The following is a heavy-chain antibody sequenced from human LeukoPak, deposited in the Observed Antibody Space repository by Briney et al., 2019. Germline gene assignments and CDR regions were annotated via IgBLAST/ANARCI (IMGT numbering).Heavy chain of an antibody. CDR3: AKGDTSGYYCNFDY. J-gene: IGHJ4*02. V-gene: IGHV3-23*01. D-gene: IGHD3-22*01. CDR1: GFTFSSYA. Sequence: GSLRLSCAASGFTFSSYAMSWARQAPGKGLEWVSGISGSGGNTYYADSVKGRFTISRDNSKNTLYLQMNSLRAGDTAIYYCAKGDTSGYYCNFDYWGQGTLVTVSS. CDR2: ISGSGGNT.